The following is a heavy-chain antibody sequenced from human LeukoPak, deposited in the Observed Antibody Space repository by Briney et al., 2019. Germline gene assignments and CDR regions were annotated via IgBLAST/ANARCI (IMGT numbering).Heavy chain of an antibody. CDR1: GYTFTSYD. J-gene: IGHJ4*02. Sequence: ASVKVSCKASGYTFTSYDINWVRQATGQGLEWMGWMNPNSGNTGYTQKFQGRVTISRNTSITTAYMELSSLRSEDTAVYYCARGPKWTGSYYYFDYWGQGTLVTVSS. CDR2: MNPNSGNT. CDR3: ARGPKWTGSYYYFDY. D-gene: IGHD1-26*01. V-gene: IGHV1-8*03.